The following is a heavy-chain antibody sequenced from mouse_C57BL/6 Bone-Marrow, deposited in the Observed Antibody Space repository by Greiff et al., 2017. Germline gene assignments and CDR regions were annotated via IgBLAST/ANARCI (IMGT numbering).Heavy chain of an antibody. CDR3: ARDYGSGYWYFDV. Sequence: VQLQQSGPELVQPGASVKLSCKASGYTFTSYDINWVKQRPGQGLEWIGWIYPRDGSTKYNEKFKGKATLTVATSSSTAFMELHSLTSEDSAVYFCARDYGSGYWYFDVWGTGTTVTVTS. V-gene: IGHV1-85*01. CDR1: GYTFTSYD. D-gene: IGHD1-1*01. CDR2: IYPRDGST. J-gene: IGHJ1*03.